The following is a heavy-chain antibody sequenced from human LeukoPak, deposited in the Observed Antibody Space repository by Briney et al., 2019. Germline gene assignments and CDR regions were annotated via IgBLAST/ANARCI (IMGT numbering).Heavy chain of an antibody. J-gene: IGHJ4*02. CDR2: ISYDGGNK. CDR3: AKNSGTYNWNDPHDY. D-gene: IGHD1-20*01. Sequence: GRSPRLSCAASGFIFSTYGMHWVRQAPGKGLEWVAVISYDGGNKYYAESVKGRFTISRDNSKNTLYLQMNSLRAEDTAVYYCAKNSGTYNWNDPHDYWGQGTLVTVSS. CDR1: GFIFSTYG. V-gene: IGHV3-30*18.